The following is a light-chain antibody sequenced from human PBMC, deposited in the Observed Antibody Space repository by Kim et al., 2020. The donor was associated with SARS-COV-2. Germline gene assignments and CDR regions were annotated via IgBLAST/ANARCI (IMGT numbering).Light chain of an antibody. CDR2: DND. V-gene: IGLV1-51*01. J-gene: IGLJ3*02. Sequence: QSVLTQPPSVSAAPGHKVTISCSGSRSNIGNNPVSWYQQFPGTAPRLITYDNDKRPSGIPDRFSSSKSGTSATLGITGLRTGHEADYYCATWDSSLSVGVFGGGTQLTVL. CDR1: RSNIGNNP. CDR3: ATWDSSLSVGV.